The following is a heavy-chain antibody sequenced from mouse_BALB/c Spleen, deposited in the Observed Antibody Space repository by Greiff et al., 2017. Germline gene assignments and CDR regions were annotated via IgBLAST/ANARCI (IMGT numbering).Heavy chain of an antibody. V-gene: IGHV5-6*01. CDR3: ESVITTVVADFDE. Sequence: EVNVVESGGDLVKPGGSLKLSCAASGFTFSSYGMSWVRQTPDKRLEWVATISSGGSYTYYPDSVKGRFTISRENAKNTLYLQMSSLKSEDTAMYYGESVITTVVADFDEWGEGTTLTVSS. CDR2: ISSGGSYT. CDR1: GFTFSSYG. J-gene: IGHJ2*01. D-gene: IGHD1-1*01.